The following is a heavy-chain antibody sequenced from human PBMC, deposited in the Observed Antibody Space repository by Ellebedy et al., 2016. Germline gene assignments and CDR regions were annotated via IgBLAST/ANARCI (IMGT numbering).Heavy chain of an antibody. CDR2: ISYDGSNK. CDR1: GFTFSSYA. J-gene: IGHJ4*02. V-gene: IGHV3-30-3*01. D-gene: IGHD6-19*01. Sequence: GGSLRLXXAASGFTFSSYAMHWVRQAPGKGLEWVAVISYDGSNKYYADSVKGRFTISRDNAKNSLYLQMNSLRDEDTAVYYCARGAGAGTYYWGQGTLVTVSS. CDR3: ARGAGAGTYY.